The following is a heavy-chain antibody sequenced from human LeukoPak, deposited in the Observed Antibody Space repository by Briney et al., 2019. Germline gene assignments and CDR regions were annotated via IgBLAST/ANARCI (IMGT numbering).Heavy chain of an antibody. J-gene: IGHJ6*02. CDR2: MYYSGST. Sequence: SETLSLTCTVSGGSVSSGSYYWSWIMQPPGNGLEWIGCMYYSGSTNYNLSLKSRVTISVDTSKNQFSLKLSSVTAADTAVYYCPRGIRSSSWTLSYYYYYGMDVWGQGTTVTVSS. CDR1: GGSVSSGSYY. CDR3: PRGIRSSSWTLSYYYYYGMDV. V-gene: IGHV4-61*01. D-gene: IGHD6-13*01.